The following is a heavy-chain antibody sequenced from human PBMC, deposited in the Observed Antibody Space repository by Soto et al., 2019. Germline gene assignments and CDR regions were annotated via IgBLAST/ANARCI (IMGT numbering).Heavy chain of an antibody. D-gene: IGHD3-10*01. Sequence: ASVKVSCKASGGTFSSYAISWVRQAPGQGLEWMGGIIPIFGTANYAQKFQGRVTITADESTSTAYMELSSLRSEDTAVYYCARARSSGLVTYYYYGMDVWGQGTTVTVSS. CDR3: ARARSSGLVTYYYYGMDV. CDR2: IIPIFGTA. CDR1: GGTFSSYA. V-gene: IGHV1-69*13. J-gene: IGHJ6*02.